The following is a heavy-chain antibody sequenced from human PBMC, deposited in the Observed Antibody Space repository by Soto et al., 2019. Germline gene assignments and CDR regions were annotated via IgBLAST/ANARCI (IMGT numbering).Heavy chain of an antibody. CDR1: GFTFSSYS. V-gene: IGHV3-21*01. D-gene: IGHD3-3*02. Sequence: EVQLVESGGGLVKPGGSLRLSCAVSGFTFSSYSMNWVRQAPGKGLEWVSSISSSGSYIYYADSVKGRFTISRDNAKKSLYLQMDSLRAEDTAVYYCARPVASYYYYMDVWGKGTTVTVSS. J-gene: IGHJ6*03. CDR3: ARPVASYYYYMDV. CDR2: ISSSGSYI.